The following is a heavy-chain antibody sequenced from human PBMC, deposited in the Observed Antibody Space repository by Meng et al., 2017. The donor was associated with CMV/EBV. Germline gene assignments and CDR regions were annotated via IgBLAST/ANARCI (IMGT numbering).Heavy chain of an antibody. CDR1: GGSFSGYY. CDR3: ARGSRLRFLEWLLYGRGYFDY. J-gene: IGHJ4*02. V-gene: IGHV4-34*01. CDR2: INHSGST. D-gene: IGHD3-3*01. Sequence: SQTLSLTCAVYGGSFSGYYWSWIRQPPGKGLEWIGEINHSGSTNYNPSLKSRVTIPVDTSKNQFSLKLSSVTAADTAVYYCARGSRLRFLEWLLYGRGYFDYWGQGTLVTVSS.